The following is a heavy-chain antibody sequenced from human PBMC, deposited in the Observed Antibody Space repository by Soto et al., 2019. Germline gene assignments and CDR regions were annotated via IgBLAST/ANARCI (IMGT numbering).Heavy chain of an antibody. J-gene: IGHJ6*02. CDR2: IIPIFGTA. D-gene: IGHD3-10*01. Sequence: QVQLVQSGAEVKKPGSSVKVSCKASGGTFSSYAISWVRQAPGQGLVWMGGIIPIFGTANYAQKFQGRVTITADKSTSTAYMELSSLRSEDTAVYYCARDLHYGSGSYSLYYYGMDVWGQGTTVTVSS. V-gene: IGHV1-69*06. CDR1: GGTFSSYA. CDR3: ARDLHYGSGSYSLYYYGMDV.